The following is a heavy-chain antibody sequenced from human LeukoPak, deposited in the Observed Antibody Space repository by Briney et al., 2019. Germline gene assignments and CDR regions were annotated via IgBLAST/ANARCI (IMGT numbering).Heavy chain of an antibody. V-gene: IGHV4-39*07. D-gene: IGHD3-22*01. CDR1: GGSISSSSYY. CDR2: IYYSGST. Sequence: PSETLSLTCTVSGGSISSSSYYWGWIRQPPGKGLEWIGSIYYSGSTYYNPSLKSRVTISVDTSKNQFSLKLSSVTAADTAVYYCARDTWYYYDSSGYRYFDYWGQGTLVTVSS. CDR3: ARDTWYYYDSSGYRYFDY. J-gene: IGHJ4*02.